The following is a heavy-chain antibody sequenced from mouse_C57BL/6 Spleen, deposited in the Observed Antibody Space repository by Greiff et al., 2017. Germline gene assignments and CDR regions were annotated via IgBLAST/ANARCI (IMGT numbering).Heavy chain of an antibody. D-gene: IGHD2-1*01. Sequence: QPPGQGLEWIGMIHPTCGSSNYNEKIKSMATLTVDTSPSTAYMQLSSLTSEDSAVYYCARSKDGILYWYFDVWGTGTTVTVSS. CDR2: IHPTCGSS. CDR3: ARSKDGILYWYFDV. V-gene: IGHV1-64*01. J-gene: IGHJ1*03.